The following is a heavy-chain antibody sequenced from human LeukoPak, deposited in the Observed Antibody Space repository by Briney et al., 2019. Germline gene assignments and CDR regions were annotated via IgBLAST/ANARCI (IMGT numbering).Heavy chain of an antibody. CDR1: GLTFSTFT. Sequence: GGSLRLSCAASGLTFSTFTMNWVRQAPGKGLEWVSSISSTSIYIYYADSVKGRFTISRDNAENSLYLQMNSLRPEDTAVYFCARHTLWRFDYWGQGALVTVSS. V-gene: IGHV3-21*01. J-gene: IGHJ4*02. D-gene: IGHD1-1*01. CDR3: ARHTLWRFDY. CDR2: ISSTSIYI.